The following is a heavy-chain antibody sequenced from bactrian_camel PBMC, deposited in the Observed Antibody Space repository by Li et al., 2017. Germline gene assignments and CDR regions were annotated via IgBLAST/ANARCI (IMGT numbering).Heavy chain of an antibody. Sequence: VQLVECGGGLVQPGGSLTLACAVSGFTFISRWMYWVRQAPGKGLERVASIQGDGEVTDYAESVKGRFIISRDNAKNTVFLQMNDLKPEDTALYYCARDGGYFYMDYWGQGTQVTVS. CDR3: ARDGGYFYMDY. CDR2: IQGDGEVT. V-gene: IGHV3S6*01. CDR1: GFTFISRW. J-gene: IGHJ4*01. D-gene: IGHD7*01.